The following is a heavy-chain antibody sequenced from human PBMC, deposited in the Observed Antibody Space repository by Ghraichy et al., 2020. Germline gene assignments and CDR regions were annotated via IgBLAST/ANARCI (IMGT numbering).Heavy chain of an antibody. CDR2: INHSGST. CDR3: ARGSRIKYCSSTSCSRIYNWFDP. J-gene: IGHJ5*02. V-gene: IGHV4-34*01. Sequence: SETLSLTCAVYGGSFSGYYWSWIRQPPGKGLEWIGEINHSGSTNYNPSLKSRVTISVDTSKNQFSLKLSSVTAADTAVYYCARGSRIKYCSSTSCSRIYNWFDPWGQGTLVTVSS. D-gene: IGHD2-2*01. CDR1: GGSFSGYY.